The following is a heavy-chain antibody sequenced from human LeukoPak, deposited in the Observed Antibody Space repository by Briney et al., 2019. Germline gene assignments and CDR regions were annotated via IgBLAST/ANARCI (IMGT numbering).Heavy chain of an antibody. CDR1: GFIFSNYG. J-gene: IGHJ4*02. D-gene: IGHD4-17*01. CDR2: ISSDGDNT. V-gene: IGHV3-64D*09. Sequence: GGSLTLSCSASGFIFSNYGMYWVRQAPGKGLEFVSAISSDGDNTFYADSVKGRFTISRDNSKNTLYLQTSSLRGEGTAVYYCVRVNDYGDRNLYYFGYWGQGTLVTVSS. CDR3: VRVNDYGDRNLYYFGY.